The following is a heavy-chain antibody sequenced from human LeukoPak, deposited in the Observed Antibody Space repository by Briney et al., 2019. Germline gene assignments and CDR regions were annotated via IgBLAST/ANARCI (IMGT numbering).Heavy chain of an antibody. CDR1: VATIIGYY. Sequence: SETLSLTCTVSVATIIGYYWSWLRQSPGKGPEWIGYIYSSMGTDYIPSLKSRVTITVAMSKQQLSLRLTSVTAADTSVYCSEMRSSVGSSRYTPTYYFDSWGQGILVTVSS. J-gene: IGHJ4*02. D-gene: IGHD3-22*01. V-gene: IGHV4-4*09. CDR2: IYSSMGT. CDR3: EMRSSVGSSRYTPTYYFDS.